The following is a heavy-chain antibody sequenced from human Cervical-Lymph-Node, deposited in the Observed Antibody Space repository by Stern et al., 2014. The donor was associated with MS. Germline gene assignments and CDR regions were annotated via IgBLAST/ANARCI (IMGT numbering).Heavy chain of an antibody. CDR3: AHTTVTFDEAYGLDV. V-gene: IGHV2-5*02. CDR1: GFSLNTSGEG. CDR2: IYWDADE. Sequence: QVTLKESGPTLVKPTQTLTLTCTFSGFSLNTSGEGVGRIRQPPGKALEWLAVIYWDADERYSPSLNSRLTITKATSKNQVVLTMANMNPVDTGTYYCAHTTVTFDEAYGLDVWGQGTTVTVSS. J-gene: IGHJ6*02. D-gene: IGHD4-17*01.